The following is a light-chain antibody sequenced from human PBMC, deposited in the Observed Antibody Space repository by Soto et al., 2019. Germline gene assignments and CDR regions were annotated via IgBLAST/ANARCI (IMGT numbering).Light chain of an antibody. J-gene: IGKJ1*01. CDR2: GAS. Sequence: IQLTQSPSSLSASVGDRVTITCRASQGVRSYLAWFQQRPGQAPKLLIFGASTLQNGVPARFSGGGFGTEFTLTITSLQPEDFATYYCHQVYTYPRTFGQGTKVEIK. V-gene: IGKV1-9*01. CDR3: HQVYTYPRT. CDR1: QGVRSY.